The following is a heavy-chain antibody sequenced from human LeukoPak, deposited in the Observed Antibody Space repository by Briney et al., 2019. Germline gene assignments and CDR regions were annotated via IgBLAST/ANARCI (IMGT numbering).Heavy chain of an antibody. Sequence: SETLSLTCIVSAFSILSGHYWGWIRQPPGRGLEWIGSIHHTGDTHYTSSLKSRAAISVDTSKNHFSLKLSSVTAADAAVYFCARSQIICHLRNAFDVWGQGTSVAVSS. CDR1: AFSILSGHY. CDR2: IHHTGDT. V-gene: IGHV4-38-2*02. CDR3: ARSQIICHLRNAFDV. J-gene: IGHJ3*01.